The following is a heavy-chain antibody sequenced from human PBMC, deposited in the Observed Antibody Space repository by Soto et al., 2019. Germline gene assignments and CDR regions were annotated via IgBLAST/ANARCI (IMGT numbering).Heavy chain of an antibody. CDR3: ARLPHYDFWSGPPYY. CDR1: GFTFSSYS. CDR2: ISSSSSTI. D-gene: IGHD3-3*01. J-gene: IGHJ4*02. V-gene: IGHV3-48*02. Sequence: GGSLRLSCAASGFTFSSYSMNWVRQAPGKGLEWVSYISSSSSTIYYADSVKGRFTISRDNAKNSLYLQMNSLRDEDTAVYYCARLPHYDFWSGPPYYWGQGTLVTVSS.